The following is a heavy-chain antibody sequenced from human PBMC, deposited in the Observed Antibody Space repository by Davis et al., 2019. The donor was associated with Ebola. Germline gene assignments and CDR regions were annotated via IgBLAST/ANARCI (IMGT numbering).Heavy chain of an antibody. J-gene: IGHJ6*02. D-gene: IGHD3-10*01. Sequence: SETLSLTCAVYSGSFSGYYWSWIRQPPGKGLEWIGYIYYSGSTNYNPSLKSRVTISVDTSKNQFSLKLSSVTAADTAVYYCARHGGFGELLYYYGMDVWGQGTTVTVSS. CDR2: IYYSGST. CDR3: ARHGGFGELLYYYGMDV. CDR1: SGSFSGYY. V-gene: IGHV4-59*08.